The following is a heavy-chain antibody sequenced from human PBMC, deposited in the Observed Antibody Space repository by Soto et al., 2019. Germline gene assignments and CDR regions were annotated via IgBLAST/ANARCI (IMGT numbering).Heavy chain of an antibody. CDR3: HGYGY. D-gene: IGHD5-18*01. CDR1: GFTVTINY. V-gene: IGHV3-53*01. Sequence: EVQVVESGGGLVQPGGSLRLSCAVSGFTVTINYMSWVRQAPGKGLEWVSVIYSGGTIYYADSVKGRFTISRDNSKNTLYLQMNSLRGDDTAVYYCHGYGYWGQGTLVTVSS. J-gene: IGHJ4*02. CDR2: IYSGGTI.